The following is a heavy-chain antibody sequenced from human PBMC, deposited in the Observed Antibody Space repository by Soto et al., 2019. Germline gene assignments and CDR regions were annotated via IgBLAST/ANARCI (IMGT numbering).Heavy chain of an antibody. V-gene: IGHV4-31*03. J-gene: IGHJ4*02. CDR2: IYYSGST. D-gene: IGHD4-17*01. Sequence: SETLSLTCTVSGGSISSGGYYWSWIRQHPGKGLEWIGYIYYSGSTYYNPSLKSRVTISVDTSKNQSSLKLSSVTAADTAVYYCARATTVTSGNFDYWGQGTLVTVSS. CDR1: GGSISSGGYY. CDR3: ARATTVTSGNFDY.